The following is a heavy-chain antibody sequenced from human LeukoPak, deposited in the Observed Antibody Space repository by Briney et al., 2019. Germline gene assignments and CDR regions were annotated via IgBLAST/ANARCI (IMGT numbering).Heavy chain of an antibody. CDR3: ARVPSITMTSILYYFDY. Sequence: GASVKVSCKASGYTFTSYGISWVRQAPGQGLEWMGWISAYNGNTNYAQKLQGRVTMTTDTSTSTAYMELRSLRSDDTAVYYCARVPSITMTSILYYFDYWGQGTLVTVSS. J-gene: IGHJ4*02. CDR2: ISAYNGNT. V-gene: IGHV1-18*01. D-gene: IGHD3-22*01. CDR1: GYTFTSYG.